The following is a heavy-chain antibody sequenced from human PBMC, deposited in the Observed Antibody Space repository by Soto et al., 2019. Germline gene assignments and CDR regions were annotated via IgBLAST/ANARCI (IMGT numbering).Heavy chain of an antibody. V-gene: IGHV4-59*01. J-gene: IGHJ4*02. CDR1: GGSISSYY. Sequence: TLSLTCTVSGGSISSYYWSWIRQPPGKGLEWIGYIYYSGSTNYNPSLKSRVTISVDTSKNQFSLKLSSVTAADTAVYYCARSLTPLSWIQPMYDYWGQGTLVTVSS. CDR2: IYYSGST. CDR3: ARSLTPLSWIQPMYDY. D-gene: IGHD5-18*01.